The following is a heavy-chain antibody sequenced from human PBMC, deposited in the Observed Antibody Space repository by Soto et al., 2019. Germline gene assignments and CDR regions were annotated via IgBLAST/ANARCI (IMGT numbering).Heavy chain of an antibody. CDR2: ISFDGKNK. V-gene: IGHV3-30*04. CDR1: GGTFNRHA. Sequence: GGSLRLSCAVSGGTFNRHAINWVRQAPGKGLEWVAVISFDGKNKYYGDSVEGRFTVSRENFNNTVYLQMNSLRGEDTAVYFCARDRWEQAPPRYYYGMDVWGQGTTVTAP. J-gene: IGHJ6*02. D-gene: IGHD1-26*01. CDR3: ARDRWEQAPPRYYYGMDV.